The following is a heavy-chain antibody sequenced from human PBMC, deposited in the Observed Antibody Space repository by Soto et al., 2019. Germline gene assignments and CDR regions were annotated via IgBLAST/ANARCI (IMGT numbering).Heavy chain of an antibody. J-gene: IGHJ6*03. Sequence: QVQLQESGPGLVKPSETLSLTCSVPGGSIRSHNWSWIRQPPGKGLEWIGCMYYSAMTEYNPSLKSRVTISADTSKNQVSLKLSSVTAADTAVYYCAIHLFDSWKGYPYYYYMDVWGKGTAVTVSS. D-gene: IGHD3-3*01. CDR1: GGSIRSHN. CDR2: MYYSAMT. CDR3: AIHLFDSWKGYPYYYYMDV. V-gene: IGHV4-59*08.